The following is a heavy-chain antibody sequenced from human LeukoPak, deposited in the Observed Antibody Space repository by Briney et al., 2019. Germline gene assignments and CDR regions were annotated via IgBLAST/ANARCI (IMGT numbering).Heavy chain of an antibody. CDR1: GGSISSYY. V-gene: IGHV4-59*01. D-gene: IGHD3/OR15-3a*01. CDR3: ARVAYGLDY. J-gene: IGHJ4*02. CDR2: ICYRGST. Sequence: PSETLSLTCTVSGGSISSYYWSWIRQPPGKGLEWIGYICYRGSTNYNPSLKSRVTISLDTSKNQFSLKLSSVTAADTAVYYCARVAYGLDYWGQGTLVTVSS.